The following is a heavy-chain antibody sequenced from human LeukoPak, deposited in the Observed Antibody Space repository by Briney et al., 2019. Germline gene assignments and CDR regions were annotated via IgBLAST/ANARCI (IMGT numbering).Heavy chain of an antibody. Sequence: SEILSLTCSVSGYSISNDYYWGWIRQPPGKGLEWIGSIFHTGSTYYNPSLKSRVTISVDTSNNQFSLKLSSVTAADTAVYYCARTAMTTFSPYWGQGTLVTVSS. CDR1: GYSISNDYY. D-gene: IGHD3-16*01. CDR3: ARTAMTTFSPY. V-gene: IGHV4-38-2*02. CDR2: IFHTGST. J-gene: IGHJ4*02.